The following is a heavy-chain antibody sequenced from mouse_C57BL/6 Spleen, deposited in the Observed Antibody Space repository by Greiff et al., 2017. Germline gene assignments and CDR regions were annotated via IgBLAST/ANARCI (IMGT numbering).Heavy chain of an antibody. J-gene: IGHJ1*03. Sequence: QVHVKQSGAELAKPGASVKLSCKASGYTFTSYWMHWVKQRPGQGLEWIGYINPSSGYTKYNQKFKDKATLTADKSSSTAYMQLSSLTYEDSAVYYCGRDWYFDVWGTGTTVTVSS. V-gene: IGHV1-7*01. CDR2: INPSSGYT. CDR1: GYTFTSYW. CDR3: GRDWYFDV.